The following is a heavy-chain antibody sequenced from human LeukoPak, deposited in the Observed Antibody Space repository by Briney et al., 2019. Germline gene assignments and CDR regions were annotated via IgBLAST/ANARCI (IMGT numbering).Heavy chain of an antibody. Sequence: SQTLSLTCAVSGGSISSGGYSWSWIRQPPGKGLEWIGYIYHSGSTYYNPSLKSRVTISVDRSKNQFSLKLSSVTAADTAVYYCARAPEGYGMDVWGQGTTVTVSS. CDR2: IYHSGST. J-gene: IGHJ6*02. CDR1: GGSISSGGYS. CDR3: ARAPEGYGMDV. V-gene: IGHV4-30-2*01.